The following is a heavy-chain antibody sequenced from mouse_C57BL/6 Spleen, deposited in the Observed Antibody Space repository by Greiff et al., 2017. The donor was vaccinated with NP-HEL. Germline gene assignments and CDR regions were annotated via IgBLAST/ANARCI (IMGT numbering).Heavy chain of an antibody. CDR3: ARALAYYSNLFDY. CDR1: GFTFSSYA. D-gene: IGHD2-5*01. V-gene: IGHV5-4*03. Sequence: EVKLVESGGGLVKPGGSLKLSCAASGFTFSSYAMSWVRQTPEKRLEWVATISDGGSYTDYPDNVKGRFTISRDNAKNNLYLQMSHLKSEDTAMYYCARALAYYSNLFDYWGQGTTLTVSS. CDR2: ISDGGSYT. J-gene: IGHJ2*01.